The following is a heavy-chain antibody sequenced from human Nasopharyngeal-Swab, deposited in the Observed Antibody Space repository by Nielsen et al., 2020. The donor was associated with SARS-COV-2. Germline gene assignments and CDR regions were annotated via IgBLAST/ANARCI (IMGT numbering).Heavy chain of an antibody. CDR1: GFTFRSYA. D-gene: IGHD3-10*01. V-gene: IGHV3-23*01. CDR3: ARVLMGFREFDY. CDR2: ISGGGGST. J-gene: IGHJ4*02. Sequence: ESLKISCAASGFTFRSYAMGWVRQAPGKGLEWVSGISGGGGSTYYADSVKGRFTISRDNYNSKNTVDLQMNSLRSEDTAVYYCARVLMGFREFDYWGQGTLVTVSS.